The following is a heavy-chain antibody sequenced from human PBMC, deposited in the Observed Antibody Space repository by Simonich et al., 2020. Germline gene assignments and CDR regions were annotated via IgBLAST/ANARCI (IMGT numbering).Heavy chain of an antibody. CDR1: GYTFTSYE. CDR3: ARGIGSSWYFDY. Sequence: QVQLLQSGAEVKKPGASVKVSCKASGYTFTSYEINWVRQATGQGLEWMGWLNPNSGNTGYAQKFQGRDTITRNTSISTASMELSSLRSEDTAVYYCARGIGSSWYFDYWGQGTLVTVSS. J-gene: IGHJ4*02. V-gene: IGHV1-8*03. D-gene: IGHD6-13*01. CDR2: LNPNSGNT.